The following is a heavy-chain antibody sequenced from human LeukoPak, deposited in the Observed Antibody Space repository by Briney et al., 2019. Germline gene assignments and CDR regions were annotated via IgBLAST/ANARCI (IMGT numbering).Heavy chain of an antibody. CDR1: RLTLDDYP. CDR3: TKDRYCTTTSCPLDY. D-gene: IGHD2-2*01. CDR2: ITWDGGMT. V-gene: IGHV3-43*01. J-gene: IGHJ4*02. Sequence: PGGSLSLSCAASRLTLDDYPFHWVRQAPGKGLEWVSLITWDGGMTYYADSVKGRFTISRDNSKNSVYLQMNSLRTEDTALYYCTKDRYCTTTSCPLDYWGQGTLVTVSS.